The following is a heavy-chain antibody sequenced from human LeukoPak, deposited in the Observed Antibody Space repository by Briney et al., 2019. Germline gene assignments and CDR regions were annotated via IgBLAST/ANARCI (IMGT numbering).Heavy chain of an antibody. CDR1: GFTFSDYY. D-gene: IGHD1-26*01. Sequence: GGSLRLSCAASGFTFSDYYMSWIRQAPGKGLEWVSYISSSGSTIYYADSVKGRFTISRDNAKNSLYLQMNSLGAEDTAVYYCVRDKEEGSNTGSVFDVWGQGTMVTVSS. CDR3: VRDKEEGSNTGSVFDV. V-gene: IGHV3-11*04. CDR2: ISSSGSTI. J-gene: IGHJ3*01.